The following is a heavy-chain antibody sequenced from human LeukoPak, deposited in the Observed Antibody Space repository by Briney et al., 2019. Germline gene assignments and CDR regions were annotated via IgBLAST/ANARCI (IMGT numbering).Heavy chain of an antibody. CDR3: ARSDYYDSSGSLDAFDI. Sequence: PSETLSLTCTVSGYSISSGYYWGWIRPPPGKGLEWIGSIYHSGSTYYNPSLKSRVTISVDTSKNQFSLKLSSVTAADTAVYYCARSDYYDSSGSLDAFDIWGQGTMVTVSS. D-gene: IGHD3-22*01. CDR1: GYSISSGYY. J-gene: IGHJ3*02. V-gene: IGHV4-38-2*02. CDR2: IYHSGST.